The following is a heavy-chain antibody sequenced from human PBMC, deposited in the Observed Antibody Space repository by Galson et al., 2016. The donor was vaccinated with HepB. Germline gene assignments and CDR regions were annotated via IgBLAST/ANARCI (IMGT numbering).Heavy chain of an antibody. D-gene: IGHD4-17*01. V-gene: IGHV4-59*12. CDR3: ARGVGRSLGY. CDR2: IHYTGRT. J-gene: IGHJ4*02. Sequence: LSLTCSVSGGSISNYYWSWVRQPPGKGLEWIGYIHYTGRTDYNASLNSRGTISLDMSKNQFSLKLTSMTAADSATYYCARGVGRSLGYWGQGTLVTVSS. CDR1: GGSISNYY.